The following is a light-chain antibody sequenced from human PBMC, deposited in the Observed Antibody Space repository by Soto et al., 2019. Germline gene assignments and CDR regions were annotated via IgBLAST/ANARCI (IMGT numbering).Light chain of an antibody. CDR1: NIGSKN. CDR3: QVWDSSSDHAV. CDR2: YDS. V-gene: IGLV3-21*04. J-gene: IGLJ2*01. Sequence: SYELTQPPSVSVAPGKTARITCGGNNIGSKNVHWYQQQPGQAPVLVIYYDSDRPSGIPERFSGSNSGNTATLSISRVEAGDEADYYCQVWDSSSDHAVFGGGTKVTVL.